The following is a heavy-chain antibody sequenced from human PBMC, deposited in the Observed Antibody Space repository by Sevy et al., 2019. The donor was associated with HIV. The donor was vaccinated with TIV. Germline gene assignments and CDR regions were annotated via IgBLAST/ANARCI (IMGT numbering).Heavy chain of an antibody. V-gene: IGHV3-23*01. CDR1: GLTFSSYA. Sequence: GGSLRLSCAASGLTFSSYAMSWVRQAPGKGLEWVSAISGSGGSTYYADSVKGRFTISRDNSKNTLYLQMNSLRAEDTAVHYCAKDVAVAGDAYWGQGTLVTVSS. CDR3: AKDVAVAGDAY. J-gene: IGHJ4*02. D-gene: IGHD6-19*01. CDR2: ISGSGGST.